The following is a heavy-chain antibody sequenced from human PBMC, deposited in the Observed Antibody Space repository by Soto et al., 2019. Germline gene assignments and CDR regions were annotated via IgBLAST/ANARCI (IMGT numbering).Heavy chain of an antibody. CDR3: AKLISPPPNDNWFDP. J-gene: IGHJ5*02. Sequence: EVQLLESGGGLVQPGGSLRLSCAASGFTFSSYAMSWVRQAPGKGLEWVSAISGSGGSTYYADSVKGRFTISRDNSQNTRYLQMNSLRAEDTAVYYCAKLISPPPNDNWFDPWGQGTLVTVSS. D-gene: IGHD1-1*01. V-gene: IGHV3-23*01. CDR1: GFTFSSYA. CDR2: ISGSGGST.